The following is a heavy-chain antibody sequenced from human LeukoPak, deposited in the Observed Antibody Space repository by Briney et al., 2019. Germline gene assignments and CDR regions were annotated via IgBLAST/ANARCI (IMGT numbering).Heavy chain of an antibody. Sequence: GASVKVSCKASGYTFTSYGISWVRQAPGQGLEWMGWISAYNGNTNYAQKLQGRVTMTTDTSTSTAYMELRSLRSDDTAVYYCARDLGDVGSGGSGNFDYWGQGTLVTVSS. CDR3: ARDLGDVGSGGSGNFDY. J-gene: IGHJ4*02. D-gene: IGHD3-16*01. V-gene: IGHV1-18*01. CDR2: ISAYNGNT. CDR1: GYTFTSYG.